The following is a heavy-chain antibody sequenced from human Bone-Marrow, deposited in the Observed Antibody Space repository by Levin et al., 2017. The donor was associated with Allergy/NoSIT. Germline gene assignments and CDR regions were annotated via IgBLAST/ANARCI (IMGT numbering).Heavy chain of an antibody. V-gene: IGHV3-74*01. CDR3: ARAGELDYADWFFDL. Sequence: GESLKISCAASGFTFSNYWMHWVRQVPRKGLVWVARINSDGGSAYYAESVKGRFTISRDNARNSLYLQMDSLRAEDTALYYCARAGELDYADWFFDLWGRGTLVTVSS. CDR2: INSDGGSA. CDR1: GFTFSNYW. D-gene: IGHD1-26*01. J-gene: IGHJ2*01.